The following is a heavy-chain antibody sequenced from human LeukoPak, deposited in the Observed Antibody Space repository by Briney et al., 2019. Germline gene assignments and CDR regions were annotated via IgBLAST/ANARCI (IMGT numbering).Heavy chain of an antibody. CDR1: GGSISSSFYY. V-gene: IGHV4-39*01. CDR3: ASYPTEVGASSGDYYGMDV. D-gene: IGHD1-26*01. J-gene: IGHJ6*02. Sequence: SETLSLTCTVSGGSISSSFYYWGWIRQPPGKGLEWIGTIYYSGSPYYNPSLKSRVIISVDTSKNQFSLKLSSVTAADTAVYYCASYPTEVGASSGDYYGMDVWGQGTTVTVSS. CDR2: IYYSGSP.